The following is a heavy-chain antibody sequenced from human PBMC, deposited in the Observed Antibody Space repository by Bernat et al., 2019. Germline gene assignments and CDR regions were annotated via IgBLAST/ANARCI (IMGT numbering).Heavy chain of an antibody. Sequence: EVQLVESGGGLVQPGGSLRLSCAASGFTVSSNYMSWVRQAPGKGLEWVSVIYSGGSTYYADSVKGRFTISRDNSKNTLYLQMNSLRAEDTAVYYCASVRAVAGTPYYYYGMDVWVQGTTVTVSS. CDR1: GFTVSSNY. D-gene: IGHD6-19*01. V-gene: IGHV3-66*01. CDR3: ASVRAVAGTPYYYYGMDV. CDR2: IYSGGST. J-gene: IGHJ6*02.